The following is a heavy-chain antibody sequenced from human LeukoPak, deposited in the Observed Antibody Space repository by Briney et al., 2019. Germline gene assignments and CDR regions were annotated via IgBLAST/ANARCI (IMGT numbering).Heavy chain of an antibody. Sequence: GGSLRLSCAASGFTFSRYAMTWVRQAPGKGLEWGSAISGGGSSTYYADSVKGRFTISRDNSKNTLFLQVNSLRAEDTAVYYCAKGPIAAATYYYYYYMDVWGKGTTVTVSS. V-gene: IGHV3-23*01. CDR2: ISGGGSST. CDR3: AKGPIAAATYYYYYYMDV. J-gene: IGHJ6*03. CDR1: GFTFSRYA. D-gene: IGHD6-13*01.